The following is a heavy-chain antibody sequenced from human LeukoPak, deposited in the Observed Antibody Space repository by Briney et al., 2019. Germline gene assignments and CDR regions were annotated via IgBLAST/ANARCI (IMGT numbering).Heavy chain of an antibody. Sequence: HPGGSLRLSCAASGFSFTSSWMSWVRQAPGKGLEWVANIKQDGSEKYYVDSVKGRFTISRDNAKNSLYLQMNSLRAEDTAVYYCAKDPLSVVHALGYFQHWGQGTLVTVSS. J-gene: IGHJ1*01. CDR2: IKQDGSEK. CDR1: GFSFTSSW. V-gene: IGHV3-7*01. CDR3: AKDPLSVVHALGYFQH. D-gene: IGHD3-22*01.